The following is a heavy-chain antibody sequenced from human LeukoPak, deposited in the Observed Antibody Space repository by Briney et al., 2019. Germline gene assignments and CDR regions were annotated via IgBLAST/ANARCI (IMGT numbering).Heavy chain of an antibody. CDR2: IYYSGST. V-gene: IGHV4-59*01. D-gene: IGHD1-26*01. CDR3: ARGSGSYDPLSPFDY. J-gene: IGHJ4*02. CDR1: GGSISSYY. Sequence: SETLSLTCTVSGGSISSYYWSWIRQPPGKGLEWIGYIYYSGSTNYNTSLKSRVTISVDTSKNQFSLKLSSVTAADTAVYYCARGSGSYDPLSPFDYWGQGTLVTVSS.